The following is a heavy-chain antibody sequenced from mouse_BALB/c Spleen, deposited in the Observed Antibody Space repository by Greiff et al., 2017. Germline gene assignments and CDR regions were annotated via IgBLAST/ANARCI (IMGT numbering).Heavy chain of an antibody. V-gene: IGHV7-3*02. Sequence: EVKLQESGGGLVQPGGSLRLSCATSGFTFTDYYMSWVRQPPGKALEWLGFIRNKANGYTTEYSASVKGRFTISRDNSQSILYLQMNTLRAEDSATYYCARDRAYYYAMDYWGQGTSVTVSS. J-gene: IGHJ4*01. CDR1: GFTFTDYY. CDR2: IRNKANGYTT. D-gene: IGHD6-5*01. CDR3: ARDRAYYYAMDY.